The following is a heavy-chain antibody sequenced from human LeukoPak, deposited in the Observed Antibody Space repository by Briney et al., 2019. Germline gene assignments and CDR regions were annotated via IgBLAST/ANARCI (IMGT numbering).Heavy chain of an antibody. CDR2: ISYEGGTQ. CDR1: GFIFSRYN. D-gene: IGHD3-10*01. Sequence: PGGSLRLSCAASGFIFSRYNMNWVRQAPGKGLEWVAVISYEGGTQHYADSVKGRFIISRDNPRNTLYLQMNILRTEDTAVYYCAKEGTPQVSTWYDLWGQGTQVIVSS. J-gene: IGHJ5*02. V-gene: IGHV3-30*18. CDR3: AKEGTPQVSTWYDL.